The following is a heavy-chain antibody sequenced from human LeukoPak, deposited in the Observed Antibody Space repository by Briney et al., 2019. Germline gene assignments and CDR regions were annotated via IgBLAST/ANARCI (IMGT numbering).Heavy chain of an antibody. D-gene: IGHD3-22*01. CDR2: ISFDGSNK. J-gene: IGHJ4*02. V-gene: IGHV3-30*18. Sequence: GRSLRLSCAASGFTFNNYGIHWVRQAPGKGLEWGALISFDGSNKYYADSVKGRFTISRDNSKNTLYLQMNSLRAEDTAVYYCAKGSYYDSDGFYQHFDYWGQGTLVTVSS. CDR1: GFTFNNYG. CDR3: AKGSYYDSDGFYQHFDY.